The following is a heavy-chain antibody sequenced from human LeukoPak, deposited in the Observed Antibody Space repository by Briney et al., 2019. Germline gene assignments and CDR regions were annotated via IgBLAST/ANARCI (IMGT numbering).Heavy chain of an antibody. V-gene: IGHV3-23*01. D-gene: IGHD6-13*01. CDR3: AKDRIAAADPRWFDP. Sequence: GGSLRLSCAASGFTFSSYAMSWVRQAPGRGLEWVSAISGSGGSTYYADSVKGRFTISRDNSKNTLYLQMSSLRAEDTAVYYCAKDRIAAADPRWFDPWGQGTLVTVSS. CDR2: ISGSGGST. J-gene: IGHJ5*02. CDR1: GFTFSSYA.